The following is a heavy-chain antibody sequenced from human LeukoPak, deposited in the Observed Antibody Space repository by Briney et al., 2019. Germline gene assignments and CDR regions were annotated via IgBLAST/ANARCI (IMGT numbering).Heavy chain of an antibody. CDR1: GYTFTSYG. CDR3: AVGDYYDSSGYLDY. J-gene: IGHJ4*02. V-gene: IGHV1-18*01. Sequence: ASVKVSCKASGYTFTSYGISWVRQALGQGLEWMGWSSAYNGNTNYAQKVQGRVTMTTDTSTTTAYMELRSLRSDDTAVYYCAVGDYYDSSGYLDYWGQGTLVTVSS. D-gene: IGHD3-22*01. CDR2: SSAYNGNT.